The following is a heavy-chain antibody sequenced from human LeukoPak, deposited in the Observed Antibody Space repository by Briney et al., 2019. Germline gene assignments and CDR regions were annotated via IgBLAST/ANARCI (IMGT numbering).Heavy chain of an antibody. J-gene: IGHJ4*02. CDR2: IYTSGST. CDR3: ASDLLRGYFDC. V-gene: IGHV4-4*07. CDR1: GGSISSYY. Sequence: ASETLSLTCTVSGGSISSYYWSWIRQPAGEGLEWIGRIYTSGSTNYNPSLKSRVTMSVDTSKNQFSLKLSSVTAADTAVYYCASDLLRGYFDCWGQGTLVTVSS.